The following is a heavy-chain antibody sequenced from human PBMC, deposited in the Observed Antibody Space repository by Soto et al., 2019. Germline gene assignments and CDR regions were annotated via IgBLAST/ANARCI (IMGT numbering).Heavy chain of an antibody. CDR2: ISYDGSNK. V-gene: IGHV3-30*18. CDR3: AKDQARKIVVVVAATPDY. CDR1: GFTFSSYG. Sequence: QVQLVESGGGVVQPGRSLRLSCAASGFTFSSYGMHWVRQAPGKGLEWVAVISYDGSNKYYADSVKGRFTISRDNSKNTLYLQMNSLRAEDTAVYYSAKDQARKIVVVVAATPDYWGQGTLVTVSS. J-gene: IGHJ4*02. D-gene: IGHD2-15*01.